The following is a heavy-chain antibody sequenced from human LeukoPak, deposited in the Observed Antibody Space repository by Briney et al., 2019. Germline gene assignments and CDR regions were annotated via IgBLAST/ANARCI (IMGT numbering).Heavy chain of an antibody. D-gene: IGHD2-15*01. CDR1: GYSFTSYW. J-gene: IGHJ5*01. CDR3: ARQEYCSGGSCYTWFDP. CDR2: IYPADSDI. Sequence: ESLKISCKGSGYSFTSYWIGWVRQMPGKGLEWMGIIYPADSDIRYSPSFQGRVTISADKSISTAYLQWSSLKASDTAMYYCARQEYCSGGSCYTWFDPWGRGTLVTVSS. V-gene: IGHV5-51*01.